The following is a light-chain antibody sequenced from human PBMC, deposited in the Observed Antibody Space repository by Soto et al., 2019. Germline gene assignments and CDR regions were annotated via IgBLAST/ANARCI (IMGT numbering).Light chain of an antibody. CDR3: QQYYSTPLT. V-gene: IGKV4-1*01. Sequence: DIVMTQSPDSLAVSLGERATINCKSSQSVLYSSNNKNYLAWYQQKPGQPPKLLIYWASTRESGVPDRFSGRGSGTDFTRTISSLQAEDVAVYYCQQYYSTPLTFGGGTKVEI. J-gene: IGKJ4*01. CDR2: WAS. CDR1: QSVLYSSNNKNY.